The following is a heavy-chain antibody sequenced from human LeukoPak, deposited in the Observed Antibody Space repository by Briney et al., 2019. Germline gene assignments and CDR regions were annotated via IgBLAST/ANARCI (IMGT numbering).Heavy chain of an antibody. CDR1: GYSFPTHW. CDR3: ARYPVSDYLSHFDY. D-gene: IGHD4-17*01. V-gene: IGHV5-51*01. J-gene: IGHJ4*02. Sequence: GESLKISCKGSGYSFPTHWIAWVRQMPGKGLEWMGMIYPGDSDTRNSPSFQGQVTISADKSISTAYLQWSSLKASDTAVYYCARYPVSDYLSHFDYWGQGILVTVSS. CDR2: IYPGDSDT.